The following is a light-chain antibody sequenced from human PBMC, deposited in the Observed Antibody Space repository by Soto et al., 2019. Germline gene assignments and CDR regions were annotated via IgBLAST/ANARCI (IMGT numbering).Light chain of an antibody. CDR2: GAS. J-gene: IGKJ4*01. CDR1: HDIGNK. V-gene: IGKV1-16*02. CDR3: QQYHVYPLS. Sequence: DLQMTQSPSSLSASVGDRVIITCRASHDIGNKIAWFQQKPGKGPKSLIYGASILQSGVPSKFNGRRSATDFTLTITSLQPEDFATYYFQQYHVYPLSFGGGTKLELK.